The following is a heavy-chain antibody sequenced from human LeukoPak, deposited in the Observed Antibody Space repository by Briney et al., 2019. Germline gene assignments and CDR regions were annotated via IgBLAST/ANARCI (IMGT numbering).Heavy chain of an antibody. Sequence: GGSLRLPCETSGFTFRNYGMSWVRQAPGKGLEWVSSTSGDGGETFYAESVKGRFTISRDNSKNTLYLQMNSLRAEDTAIYYCAKKAVSSSWTYFDYWGQGALVTVSS. CDR2: TSGDGGET. J-gene: IGHJ4*02. D-gene: IGHD6-13*01. V-gene: IGHV3-23*01. CDR3: AKKAVSSSWTYFDY. CDR1: GFTFRNYG.